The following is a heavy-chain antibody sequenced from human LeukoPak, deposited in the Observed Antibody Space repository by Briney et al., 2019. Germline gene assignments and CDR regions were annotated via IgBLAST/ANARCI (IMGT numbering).Heavy chain of an antibody. D-gene: IGHD1-1*01. J-gene: IGHJ4*02. V-gene: IGHV1-2*02. CDR2: INPNSGGT. CDR3: AREGVDWNHSVYYFDY. CDR1: GYPFTDYY. Sequence: GASVKVSCKASGYPFTDYYMHWVRQAPGQGLEWMGWINPNSGGTNYAQKFQGRVTMTRDTSISTAYMELSRLRSDDTAVYYCAREGVDWNHSVYYFDYWGQGTLVTVSS.